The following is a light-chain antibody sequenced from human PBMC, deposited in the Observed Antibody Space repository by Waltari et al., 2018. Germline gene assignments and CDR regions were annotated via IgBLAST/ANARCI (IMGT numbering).Light chain of an antibody. CDR1: QSVSSY. CDR2: DAS. Sequence: EIVLTQSPTTLSLSPGERATLSCRASQSVSSYLVWYQQKPGQAPRLLIYDASTRATCIPARFSGSGSVTDFTLTISSLEPEDFAIYYCQQRSNWTPLTFGGGTKVEIK. J-gene: IGKJ4*01. V-gene: IGKV3-11*01. CDR3: QQRSNWTPLT.